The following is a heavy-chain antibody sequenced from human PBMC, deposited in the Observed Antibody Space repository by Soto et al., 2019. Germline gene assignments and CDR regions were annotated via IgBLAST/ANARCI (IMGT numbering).Heavy chain of an antibody. CDR3: AHAYGGRSLY. CDR1: GFSLTTDRVG. CDR2: IYWDDSK. D-gene: IGHD1-26*01. J-gene: IGHJ4*02. V-gene: IGHV2-5*02. Sequence: QITLKESGPTLVKPTQTLTLTCTFSGFSLTTDRVGVGWIRQPPGEALEWLAVIYWDDSKTYRPSLESRLTITKDTSKNHVALTTTNIDSLDTATYYCAHAYGGRSLYWGQGTLVTVSS.